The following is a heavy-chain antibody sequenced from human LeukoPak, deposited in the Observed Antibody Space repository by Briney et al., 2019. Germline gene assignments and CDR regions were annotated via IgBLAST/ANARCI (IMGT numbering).Heavy chain of an antibody. CDR1: GDTFYNYP. Sequence: ASVKASCKSSGDTFYNYPISWVRQAPGLGLEWMGRIIPIVGILNYAQRFQGRVTITADNSTNIAYMELSSLRSEDTAVYYCARGGSYYFYNGMDVWGQGTTVTVSS. CDR3: ARGGSYYFYNGMDV. J-gene: IGHJ6*02. D-gene: IGHD1-26*01. V-gene: IGHV1-69*02. CDR2: IIPIVGIL.